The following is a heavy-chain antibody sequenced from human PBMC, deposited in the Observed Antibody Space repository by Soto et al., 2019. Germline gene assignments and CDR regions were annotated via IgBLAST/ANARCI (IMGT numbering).Heavy chain of an antibody. CDR1: GFTFSSYP. CDR2: ITEDGSST. D-gene: IGHD3-3*01. Sequence: GGSLRLSCATSGFTFSSYPIHWVRQAPGKGPVWVSRITEDGSSTSYADSVKGRFTISRDNAKNTLYLQMNSLRAEDTAVYYCTKLSSGYYFDYWGQGTLVTVS. J-gene: IGHJ4*02. CDR3: TKLSSGYYFDY. V-gene: IGHV3-74*01.